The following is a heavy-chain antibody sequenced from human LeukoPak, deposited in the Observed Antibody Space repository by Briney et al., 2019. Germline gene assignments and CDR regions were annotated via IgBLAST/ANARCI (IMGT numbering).Heavy chain of an antibody. V-gene: IGHV3-7*01. Sequence: PGGSLRLSCAASGFTFSSYWMSWVRQALGKGLEWVANIKQDGSDKYYVDSVKGRFTISRDNAKNSVYLQMNSLRAEDTAVYYCARDKVVGATLFDYWGQGTLVTVSS. CDR1: GFTFSSYW. CDR2: IKQDGSDK. J-gene: IGHJ4*02. D-gene: IGHD1-26*01. CDR3: ARDKVVGATLFDY.